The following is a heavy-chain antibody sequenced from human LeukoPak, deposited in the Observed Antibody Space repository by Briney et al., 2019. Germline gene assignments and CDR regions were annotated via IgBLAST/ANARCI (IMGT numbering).Heavy chain of an antibody. Sequence: SVKVSCKTSGGTFSSYAISWVRQAPGQGLEWMGRIIPILGIANSAQKFQGRVTITADKSTSTAYMELSSLRSEDTAVYYCARDPANIAVAGTTTYWGQGTLVTVSS. D-gene: IGHD6-19*01. J-gene: IGHJ4*02. CDR1: GGTFSSYA. CDR2: IIPILGIA. CDR3: ARDPANIAVAGTTTY. V-gene: IGHV1-69*04.